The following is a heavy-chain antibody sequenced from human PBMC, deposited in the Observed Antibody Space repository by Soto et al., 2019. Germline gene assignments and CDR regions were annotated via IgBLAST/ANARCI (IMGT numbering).Heavy chain of an antibody. V-gene: IGHV3-7*05. CDR2: IDQHDSGR. CDR3: TRESIIDL. D-gene: IGHD5-12*01. J-gene: IGHJ2*01. CDR1: GFTLSNFW. Sequence: EVQLVESGGGLVQPGGSLRLSCEASGFTLSNFWMGWVRQAPGKGLEWVAIIDQHDSGRYYVGSVRGRFTISRDNAENSLWLQMNSMRNKDTDVFYCTRESIIDLWWGGTMVTVSS.